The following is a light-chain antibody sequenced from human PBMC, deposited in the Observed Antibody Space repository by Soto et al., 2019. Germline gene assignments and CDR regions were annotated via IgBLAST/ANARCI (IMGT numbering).Light chain of an antibody. V-gene: IGKV3-15*01. Sequence: EIVMTQSPDTLSVSPGERATLSCRASQSVSYNLAWYQQKPGQAPRLLIYGASTRATVIPARFSGSGSGTEFTLTISSLQSEDFAVYYCQQYNNWPWTFGQGTRWIS. CDR1: QSVSYN. CDR3: QQYNNWPWT. J-gene: IGKJ1*01. CDR2: GAS.